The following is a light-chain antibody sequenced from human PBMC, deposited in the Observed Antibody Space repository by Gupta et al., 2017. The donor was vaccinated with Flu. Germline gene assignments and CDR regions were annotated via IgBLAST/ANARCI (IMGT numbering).Light chain of an antibody. J-gene: IGLJ3*02. CDR3: SSYTTSNTWV. CDR2: EVA. Sequence: QSALTQPASVSGSPGQPITISCTGTTSDIGAYNYVSWYQHELGKAHKVLIYEVANRPAEISYRFSGSTSGNTASLSIAGHQAEDEADYYCSSYTTSNTWVFGGGTKLTVL. CDR1: TSDIGAYNY. V-gene: IGLV2-14*01.